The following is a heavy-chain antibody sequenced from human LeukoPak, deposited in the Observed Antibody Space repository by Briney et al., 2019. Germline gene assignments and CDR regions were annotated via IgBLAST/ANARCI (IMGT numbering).Heavy chain of an antibody. V-gene: IGHV3-21*01. D-gene: IGHD5-12*01. J-gene: IGHJ4*02. CDR1: GFTFSSYS. CDR3: AREIVATGEGFDY. CDR2: ISSSSSHI. Sequence: GGSLRLSCAASGFTFSSYSMNWVRQAPGKGLEWVSSISSSSSHIYYADSVKGRFTISRDNAKNSLYLQMNSLRAEDTAVYYCAREIVATGEGFDYWGQGTLVTVSS.